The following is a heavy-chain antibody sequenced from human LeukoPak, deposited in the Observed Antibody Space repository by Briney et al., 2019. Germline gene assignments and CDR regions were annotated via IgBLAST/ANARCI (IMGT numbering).Heavy chain of an antibody. CDR3: AYNYYDSSGYLYYYYMDV. CDR2: IRYDGSNK. Sequence: GGSLRLSCAASGFTFSSYGMHWGRQAPGKGLEWVAFIRYDGSNKYYADSVKGRFTISRDNSKNTLYLQMNSLRAEDTAVYYCAYNYYDSSGYLYYYYMDVWGKGTTVTVSS. V-gene: IGHV3-30*02. CDR1: GFTFSSYG. J-gene: IGHJ6*03. D-gene: IGHD3-22*01.